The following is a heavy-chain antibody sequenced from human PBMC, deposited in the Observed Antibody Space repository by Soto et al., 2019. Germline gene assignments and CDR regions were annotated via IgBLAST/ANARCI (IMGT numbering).Heavy chain of an antibody. D-gene: IGHD3-22*01. V-gene: IGHV1-2*04. Sequence: QVQLVQSGAEVKKPGASVKVSCKASGYAFTDYYMHWVRQAPGQGLEWMGWINPNSGGTNYAQKFQGWVTMTRDTSISTAYRELNRDDTAVNSWPRAYSSSDDFDYGAREPWSPSPQ. CDR2: INPNSGGT. J-gene: IGHJ4*02. CDR1: GYAFTDYY. CDR3: PRAYSSSDDFDY.